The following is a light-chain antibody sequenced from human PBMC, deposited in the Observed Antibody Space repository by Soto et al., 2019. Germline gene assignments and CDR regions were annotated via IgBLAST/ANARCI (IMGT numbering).Light chain of an antibody. Sequence: QLVLTQPASVSGSPGQSIAISCTGTRSDVGSRDSVSWYQHHPGKAPKLMIYDVNIRPSGVSHRFSGSKSGNTASLTISGLQAEDEADYSCASYTTTNTLVFGGGTKLTVL. J-gene: IGLJ3*02. CDR1: RSDVGSRDS. CDR3: ASYTTTNTLV. CDR2: DVN. V-gene: IGLV2-14*03.